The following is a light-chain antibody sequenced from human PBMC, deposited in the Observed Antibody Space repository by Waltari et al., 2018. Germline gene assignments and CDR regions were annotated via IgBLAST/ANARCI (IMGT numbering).Light chain of an antibody. J-gene: IGLJ2*01. CDR3: QSYDSRLSVVV. CDR1: SSNIGAGFD. Sequence: QSVLTQPPSLSGAPGQRVTMSCPGSSSNIGAGFDVHWYQHLPGTAPKPLILGNNNRPSGVPDRFSASKSGASASLAITGLQSEDEAVYYCQSYDSRLSVVVFGGGTKLTVL. V-gene: IGLV1-40*01. CDR2: GNN.